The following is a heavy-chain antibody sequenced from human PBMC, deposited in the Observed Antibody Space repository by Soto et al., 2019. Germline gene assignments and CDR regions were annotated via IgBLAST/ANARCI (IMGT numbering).Heavy chain of an antibody. CDR3: ARHGGSRVDY. D-gene: IGHD3-3*01. CDR1: GGSISRSDYY. CDR2: IYYSGST. V-gene: IGHV4-39*01. Sequence: QLQLQESGPGLVKPSETLSLTCTVSGGSISRSDYYWGWIRQPPGKGLEWIGSIYYSGSTYYNPSLTSRSPVPVDTSQNQFSLTLSSVTAADTALYFCARHGGSRVDYWGQGTLVTLSS. J-gene: IGHJ4*02.